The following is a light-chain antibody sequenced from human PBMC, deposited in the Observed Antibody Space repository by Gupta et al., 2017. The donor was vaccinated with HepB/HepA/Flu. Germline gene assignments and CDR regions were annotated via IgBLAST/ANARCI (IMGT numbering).Light chain of an antibody. V-gene: IGKV1-5*03. CDR1: QSISSW. CDR3: QQYNSYPYT. CDR2: RAS. Sequence: DLQIPPPPSTLSASVGDRVTLTCRASQSISSWLAWYQQKPGKAPKLLIYRASTLESGVPSRFSGSGSGTEFTLTISSLQPDDFATYYCQQYNSYPYTFGQGTKLEIK. J-gene: IGKJ2*01.